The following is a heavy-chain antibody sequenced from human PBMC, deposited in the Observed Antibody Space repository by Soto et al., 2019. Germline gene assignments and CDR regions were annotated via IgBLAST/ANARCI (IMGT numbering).Heavy chain of an antibody. CDR3: ARDQQWLGPYYFDY. Sequence: LSLSCAASGFTFSSYAMHWVRQAPGKGLEWVAVISYDGSNKYYADSVKGRFTISRDNSKNTLYLQMNSLRAEDTAVYYCARDQQWLGPYYFDYWGQGTLVTVSS. CDR2: ISYDGSNK. V-gene: IGHV3-30-3*01. CDR1: GFTFSSYA. J-gene: IGHJ4*02. D-gene: IGHD6-19*01.